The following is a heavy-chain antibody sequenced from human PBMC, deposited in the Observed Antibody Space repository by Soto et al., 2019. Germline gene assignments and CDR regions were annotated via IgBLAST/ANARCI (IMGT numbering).Heavy chain of an antibody. V-gene: IGHV1-18*04. CDR1: GYTFASCY. J-gene: IGHJ6*02. CDR2: ISGYNGDT. D-gene: IGHD2-8*01. CDR3: AKNGQPPYYYYGMDV. Sequence: SVKVSCEASGYTFASCYMRWVRQSTGQGLEWMGWISGYNGDTNYAQKFQGRVTMTVDTSTTTAFMELTSLTSDDRAVYYCAKNGQPPYYYYGMDVWGQGTTVTVSS.